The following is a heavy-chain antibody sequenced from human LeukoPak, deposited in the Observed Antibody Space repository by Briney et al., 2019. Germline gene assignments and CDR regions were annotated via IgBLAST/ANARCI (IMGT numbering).Heavy chain of an antibody. CDR2: IYYSGST. CDR3: ARGAVAASRPFFDY. Sequence: PSETLSLTCTVSGDSISSYYWSWIRQPPGKGLDCIGYIYYSGSTNYNPSLKSRVTISLDTSKKQFSLKLSSLTAADTAVYYCARGAVAASRPFFDYWGQGTLVTVSS. V-gene: IGHV4-59*01. J-gene: IGHJ4*02. CDR1: GDSISSYY. D-gene: IGHD6-19*01.